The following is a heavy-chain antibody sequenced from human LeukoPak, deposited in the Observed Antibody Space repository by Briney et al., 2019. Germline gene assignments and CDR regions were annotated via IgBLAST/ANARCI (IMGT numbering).Heavy chain of an antibody. CDR1: GGTFSSYA. Sequence: GASVKVSCKASGGTFSSYAISWVRRAPGQGLEWMGRIIPILGIANYAQKFQGRVTITADKSTSTAYMELSSLRSEDTAVYYCARGLTGYSSSCFDYWGQGTLVTVSS. J-gene: IGHJ4*02. CDR2: IIPILGIA. CDR3: ARGLTGYSSSCFDY. V-gene: IGHV1-69*04. D-gene: IGHD6-13*01.